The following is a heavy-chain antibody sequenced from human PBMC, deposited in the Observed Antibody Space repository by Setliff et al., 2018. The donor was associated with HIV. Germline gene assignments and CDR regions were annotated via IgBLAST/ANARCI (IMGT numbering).Heavy chain of an antibody. CDR1: GYTFTEFY. V-gene: IGHV1-46*01. J-gene: IGHJ4*02. CDR2: INPGDGST. D-gene: IGHD3-16*01. CDR3: ARDATYDYVWGTSSLVLDY. Sequence: ASVKVSCKASGYTFTEFYVHWVRQAPGEGLEWIGIINPGDGSTIYAQKFQGRVTMTRDTSTSTLYMELSSLRSEDTAVYYCARDATYDYVWGTSSLVLDYWGQGTLVTVSS.